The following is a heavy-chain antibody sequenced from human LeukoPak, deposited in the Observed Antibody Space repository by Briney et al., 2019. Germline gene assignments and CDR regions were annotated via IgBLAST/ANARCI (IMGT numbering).Heavy chain of an antibody. CDR3: ARVGAVGGVFRAFDI. Sequence: TGGSLRLSCEASGFTFNTYSMNWARQAPGKGLEWVSSISSSSSYIYYADSVKGRFTISRDNAKNSLYLQMNSLRAGDTAVYYCARVGAVGGVFRAFDIWGQGTMVTVSS. D-gene: IGHD3-16*01. CDR2: ISSSSSYI. CDR1: GFTFNTYS. J-gene: IGHJ3*02. V-gene: IGHV3-21*01.